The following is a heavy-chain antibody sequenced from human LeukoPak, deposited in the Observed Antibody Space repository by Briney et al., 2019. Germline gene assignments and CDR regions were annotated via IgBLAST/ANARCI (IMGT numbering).Heavy chain of an antibody. Sequence: PGGSLRLSCAASGFTFSSDGMSWVRQAPGKGLEWVSAISGSGGSTYYADSVKGRFTISRDNSKNTLYLQMNSLRAEDTAVYYCAKEDCSSTSCYFAYFDYWGQGTLVTVSS. J-gene: IGHJ4*02. D-gene: IGHD2-2*01. CDR3: AKEDCSSTSCYFAYFDY. CDR2: ISGSGGST. CDR1: GFTFSSDG. V-gene: IGHV3-23*01.